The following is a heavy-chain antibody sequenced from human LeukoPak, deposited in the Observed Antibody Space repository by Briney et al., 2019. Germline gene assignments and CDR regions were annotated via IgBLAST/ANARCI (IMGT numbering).Heavy chain of an antibody. J-gene: IGHJ4*02. CDR2: IYYSGST. D-gene: IGHD3-22*01. CDR3: ARSSGYPYYFDY. V-gene: IGHV4-31*03. CDR1: GGSISSGGYY. Sequence: SETLSLTCTVSGGSISSGGYYWSWIRQHPGKGLEWIGYIYYSGSTYYNPSLKSRVTISVDTSKNQFSLKLSSVTAADTAVYYCARSSGYPYYFDYWGQGTLVTVSS.